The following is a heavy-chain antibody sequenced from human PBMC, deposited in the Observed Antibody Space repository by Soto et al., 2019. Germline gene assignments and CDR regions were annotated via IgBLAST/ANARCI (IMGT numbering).Heavy chain of an antibody. CDR3: ARGVRPRGCSSTSCYRALDY. Sequence: QVQLQQWGAGLLKPSETLSLTCAVYGGSFSGYYWSWIRQPPGKGLEWIGEINHSGSTNYNPSLKSRVTIAVDTSKNQFSLKLSSVTAADTAVYYCARGVRPRGCSSTSCYRALDYWGQGTLVTVSS. D-gene: IGHD2-2*01. CDR2: INHSGST. CDR1: GGSFSGYY. V-gene: IGHV4-34*01. J-gene: IGHJ4*02.